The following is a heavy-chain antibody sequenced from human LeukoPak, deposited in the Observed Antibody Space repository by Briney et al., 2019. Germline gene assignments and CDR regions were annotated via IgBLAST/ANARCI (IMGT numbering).Heavy chain of an antibody. Sequence: PSETLSLTCTVSGNSISSGDNYWSWIRQPAGKGLEWIGRIYTSGSTNYNPSLKSRVTISGDTAKNQFSLKLSSVTAADTAVYYCARDRRYSSSWSNFDYWGQGTLVTVSS. CDR3: ARDRRYSSSWSNFDY. V-gene: IGHV4-61*02. D-gene: IGHD6-13*01. J-gene: IGHJ4*02. CDR1: GNSISSGDNY. CDR2: IYTSGST.